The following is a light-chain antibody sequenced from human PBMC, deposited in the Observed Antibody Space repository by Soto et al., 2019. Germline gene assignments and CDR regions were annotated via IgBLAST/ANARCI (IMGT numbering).Light chain of an antibody. CDR2: DAS. V-gene: IGKV3-11*01. J-gene: IGKJ5*01. CDR1: QSVSSY. Sequence: EIVLTQSRATLSLSPGARATLSCRASQSVSSYLACYQQKPGQAPRLLIYDASNRATGIPARFSGSGSGTDFTLTISSLEPEDFAVYYCQQRSNWPPITFGQGTRLEIK. CDR3: QQRSNWPPIT.